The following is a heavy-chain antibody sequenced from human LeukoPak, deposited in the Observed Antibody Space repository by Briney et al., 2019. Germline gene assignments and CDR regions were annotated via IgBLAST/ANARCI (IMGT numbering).Heavy chain of an antibody. Sequence: SETLSLTCSVSGGSISGFYWSWIRQPPGKGLEYIGYILYSGSTDYNPSLESRVTISVDTSKNQFSLKLSSVTAADTAVYYCARFSAYGDYAYWGQGTLVTVSS. V-gene: IGHV4-59*12. CDR2: ILYSGST. CDR3: ARFSAYGDYAY. J-gene: IGHJ4*02. CDR1: GGSISGFY. D-gene: IGHD4-17*01.